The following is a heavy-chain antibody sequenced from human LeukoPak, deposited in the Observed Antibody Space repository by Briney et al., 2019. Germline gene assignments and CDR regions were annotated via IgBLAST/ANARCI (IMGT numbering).Heavy chain of an antibody. CDR1: GGTFSSHA. V-gene: IGHV1-69*04. CDR3: ARGVVVALHDAFDI. CDR2: IIPIFGIA. D-gene: IGHD2-21*01. Sequence: ASVKVSCKASGGTFSSHAISWVRQAPGQGLEWMGRIIPIFGIANYAQKFQGRVTITADKSTSTAYMELSSLRSEDTAVYYCARGVVVALHDAFDIWGQGTMVTVSS. J-gene: IGHJ3*02.